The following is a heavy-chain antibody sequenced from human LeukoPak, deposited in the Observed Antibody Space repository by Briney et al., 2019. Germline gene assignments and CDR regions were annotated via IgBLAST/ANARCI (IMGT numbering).Heavy chain of an antibody. CDR1: GGTFSSYA. J-gene: IGHJ4*02. CDR3: ARAERGYSYGYYFDY. Sequence: SVKVSCKASGGTFSSYAISWVRQAPGQGLEWMGRIIPIFGTANYAQKFQGRVTITTDESTSTAYMELSSLRSEDTAVYYCARAERGYSYGYYFDYWGQGTLVTVSS. CDR2: IIPIFGTA. V-gene: IGHV1-69*05. D-gene: IGHD5-18*01.